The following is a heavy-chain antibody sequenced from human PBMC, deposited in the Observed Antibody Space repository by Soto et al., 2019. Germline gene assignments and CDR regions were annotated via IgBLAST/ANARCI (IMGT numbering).Heavy chain of an antibody. D-gene: IGHD1-26*01. Sequence: ASVKVSCKGPRDAFTSYYINWVLQAPGEGLEWMGVINPHGGSTAYAQKFKGRVTLTRDTSASTVYMEVSSLTSEDTAMYYCARSSGGNFGIIIEGTNWFAPWGQGTLVTVS. CDR2: INPHGGST. J-gene: IGHJ5*02. CDR1: RDAFTSYY. V-gene: IGHV1-46*01. CDR3: ARSSGGNFGIIIEGTNWFAP.